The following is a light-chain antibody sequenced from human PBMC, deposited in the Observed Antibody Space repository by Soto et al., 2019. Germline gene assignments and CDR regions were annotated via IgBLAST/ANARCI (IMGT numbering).Light chain of an antibody. Sequence: QSALTQPASVSGSPGQSITISCTGTSSDVGGYNYVSWYQQHPGKAPKLMIYDVSNRPSGVSSRFSGSKSGNTASLSISGLQPEDEADYYCSSYTISSTVVFGGGTQLTV. CDR2: DVS. V-gene: IGLV2-14*01. CDR3: SSYTISSTVV. CDR1: SSDVGGYNY. J-gene: IGLJ2*01.